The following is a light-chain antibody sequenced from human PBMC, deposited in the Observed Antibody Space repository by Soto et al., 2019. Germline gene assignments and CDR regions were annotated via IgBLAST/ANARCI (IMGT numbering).Light chain of an antibody. CDR1: HTISSSY. CDR2: GIS. J-gene: IGKJ1*01. Sequence: DIVLTQSPATLSLSPGNRVTLSCRASHTISSSYLAWYQQKPGQAPRLLMYGISRRATGIPDRFSGSGSGTDFTLTITRLEPEDFAVYYCQQYVTPSPRTFGQGTKVDIK. V-gene: IGKV3-20*01. CDR3: QQYVTPSPRT.